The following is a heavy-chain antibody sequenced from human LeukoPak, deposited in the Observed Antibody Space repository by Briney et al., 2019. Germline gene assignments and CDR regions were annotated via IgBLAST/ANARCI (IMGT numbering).Heavy chain of an antibody. J-gene: IGHJ4*02. V-gene: IGHV3-48*02. CDR1: GFPFSSHV. CDR3: ARDYDWAFDF. D-gene: IGHD3-9*01. Sequence: GGSLRLSCAASGFPFSSHVLSWVRQAPGKGLEWIAYINHNGEAIYYPDFVKGRFIISRDNAKNSLFLQMNDLRDEHTAVYYCARDYDWAFDFWGQGTRVTVSS. CDR2: INHNGEAI.